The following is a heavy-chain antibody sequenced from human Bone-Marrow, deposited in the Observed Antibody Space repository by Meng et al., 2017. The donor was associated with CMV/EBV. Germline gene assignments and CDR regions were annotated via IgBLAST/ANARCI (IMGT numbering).Heavy chain of an antibody. D-gene: IGHD2-2*02. J-gene: IGHJ6*02. CDR1: GYTFTGYY. CDR2: ISAYNGNT. Sequence: ASVKVSCKASGYTFTGYYMHWVRQAPGQGLEWMGWISAYNGNTNYAQKLQGRVTMTTDTSTSTAYMELRSLRSDDTAVYYCARAQGGYCSSTSCYTYYYGMDVWGQGTTVTVSS. V-gene: IGHV1-18*04. CDR3: ARAQGGYCSSTSCYTYYYGMDV.